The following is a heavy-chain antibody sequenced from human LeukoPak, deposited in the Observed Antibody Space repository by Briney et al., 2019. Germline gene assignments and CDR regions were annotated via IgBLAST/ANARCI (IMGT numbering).Heavy chain of an antibody. Sequence: SETLSLTCTVSGGSISSGSYYWSWIRQPAGKGLEWIGRIYTSGSTNYNPSLKSRVTISVDTSKNQFSLKLSSVTAADTAVYYCAREGSGYSSGWYSWFDPWGQGTLVTVSS. J-gene: IGHJ5*02. CDR3: AREGSGYSSGWYSWFDP. CDR1: GGSISSGSYY. V-gene: IGHV4-61*02. CDR2: IYTSGST. D-gene: IGHD6-19*01.